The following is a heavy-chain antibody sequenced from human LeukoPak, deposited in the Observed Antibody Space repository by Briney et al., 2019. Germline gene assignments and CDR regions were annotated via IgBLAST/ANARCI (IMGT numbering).Heavy chain of an antibody. V-gene: IGHV4-39*01. J-gene: IGHJ3*02. D-gene: IGHD2-15*01. CDR2: IFYSGIT. Sequence: PSETLSLTCTVSSGSISSTNCYWAWIRQPPGKGLEWIGSIFYSGITDYNPSLKSRVTISIDTSKNQFSLKLRSVTAADMAIYYCARLDRGGQWAFDIWGQGTMVTVSS. CDR1: SGSISSTNCY. CDR3: ARLDRGGQWAFDI.